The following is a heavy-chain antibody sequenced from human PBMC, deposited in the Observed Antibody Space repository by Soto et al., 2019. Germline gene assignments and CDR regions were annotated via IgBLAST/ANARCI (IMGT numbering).Heavy chain of an antibody. CDR2: IDPSDSYI. Sequence: GESLKISCRSSGYSLATYWITWVRQMPGKGLEWMGRIDPSDSYINYSPSFQGRVTISADKSLNTAYLQWSSLEASDTAMYYCARLGDCSGGSCFSRYYYHGMDVWGQGATVTVSS. CDR1: GYSLATYW. CDR3: ARLGDCSGGSCFSRYYYHGMDV. V-gene: IGHV5-10-1*01. D-gene: IGHD2-15*01. J-gene: IGHJ6*02.